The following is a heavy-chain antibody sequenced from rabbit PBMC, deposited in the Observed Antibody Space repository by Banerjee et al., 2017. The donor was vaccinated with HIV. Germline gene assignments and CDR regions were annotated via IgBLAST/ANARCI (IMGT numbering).Heavy chain of an antibody. CDR2: IYTGSSGNT. Sequence: QSVEESGGDLVKPGGTLTLTCKASGIDFTSYYYMCWVRQAPGKGLELIACIYTGSSGNTYYATWAKGRFTISKTSSTTVTLQMTSLTAADTATYFCARDLAGVIGWNFNLWGQGTLVTVS. CDR3: ARDLAGVIGWNFNL. CDR1: GIDFTSYYY. J-gene: IGHJ4*01. D-gene: IGHD4-1*01. V-gene: IGHV1S40*01.